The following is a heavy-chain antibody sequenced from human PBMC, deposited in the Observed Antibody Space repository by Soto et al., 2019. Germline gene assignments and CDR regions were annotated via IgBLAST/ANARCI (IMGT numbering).Heavy chain of an antibody. CDR1: VFPFGANA. V-gene: IGHV3-23*01. D-gene: IGHD1-26*01. J-gene: IGHJ4*02. CDR3: ATEMGATQGPFDN. CDR2: LSNTGRRT. Sequence: EVQVLESGGGLVQPGGSLRLSCVVSVFPFGANAMSWVRQAPGKGLEWVSGLSNTGRRTSYEDSVKGRFNISRDNSENTVYLQMNSLRVEDTAVYYCATEMGATQGPFDNWGQGTLVTVSS.